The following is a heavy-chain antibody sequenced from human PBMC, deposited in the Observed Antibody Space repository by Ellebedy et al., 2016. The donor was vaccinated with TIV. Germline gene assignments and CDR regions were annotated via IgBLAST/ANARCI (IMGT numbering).Heavy chain of an antibody. Sequence: ASVKVSCKASDYTFTAYLVNWIRQAPGEGLEWMGWVDPSSGGTDYAQKFQGRVTMTEDTSTDTAYMELSSLRSEDTALYYCATGPTAIEFWGQGTLVTVSS. V-gene: IGHV1-2*02. D-gene: IGHD2-2*01. CDR3: ATGPTAIEF. CDR1: DYTFTAYL. J-gene: IGHJ4*02. CDR2: VDPSSGGT.